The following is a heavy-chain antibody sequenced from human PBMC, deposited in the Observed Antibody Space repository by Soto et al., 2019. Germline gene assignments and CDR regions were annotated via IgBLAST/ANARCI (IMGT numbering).Heavy chain of an antibody. CDR3: ARDYSSSGGMDV. J-gene: IGHJ6*02. Sequence: GGSLRLSCAASGFTFSSYSMNWVRQAPGKGLEWVSSISSSSSYIYYADSVQGRFTISRDNAKNSLYLQMNSLRAEDTAVYYCARDYSSSGGMDVWGQGTTVTVSS. V-gene: IGHV3-21*01. CDR2: ISSSSSYI. D-gene: IGHD6-6*01. CDR1: GFTFSSYS.